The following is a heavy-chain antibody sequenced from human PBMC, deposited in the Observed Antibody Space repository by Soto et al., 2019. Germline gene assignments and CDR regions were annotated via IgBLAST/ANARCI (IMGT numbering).Heavy chain of an antibody. J-gene: IGHJ4*02. Sequence: SETLSLTCAVYGGSFSGYYWSWIRQPPGKGLEWIGEINHSGSTNYNPSLKSRVTISVDTSKNQFSLKLSSVTAADTAVYYCASRLHSSGWYEGDYWGQGTLVTVSS. CDR1: GGSFSGYY. CDR3: ASRLHSSGWYEGDY. D-gene: IGHD6-19*01. CDR2: INHSGST. V-gene: IGHV4-34*01.